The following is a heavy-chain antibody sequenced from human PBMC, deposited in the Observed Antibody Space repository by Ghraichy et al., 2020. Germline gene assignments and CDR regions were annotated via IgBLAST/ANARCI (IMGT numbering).Heavy chain of an antibody. CDR3: ARDITIFGYFDP. J-gene: IGHJ5*02. CDR1: GFSLSTSGVG. Sequence: SGPTLVKPTQTLTLTCTFSGFSLSTSGVGVAWIRQPPGKALEWLALIYWDDDKRYSPSLKSRLTITKDTSKNQVVLTMTNMDPVDTATYYCARDITIFGYFDPWGQGTLVTVSS. V-gene: IGHV2-5*02. D-gene: IGHD3-3*01. CDR2: IYWDDDK.